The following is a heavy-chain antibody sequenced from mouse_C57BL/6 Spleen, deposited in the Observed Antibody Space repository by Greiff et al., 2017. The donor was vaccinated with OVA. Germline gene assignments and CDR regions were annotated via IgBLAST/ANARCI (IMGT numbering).Heavy chain of an antibody. D-gene: IGHD2-4*01. CDR3: TRYYDYDGYYAMDY. CDR2: ISSGGDYI. V-gene: IGHV5-9-1*02. CDR1: GFTFSSYA. Sequence: DVMLVESGEGLVKPGGSLKLSCAASGFTFSSYAMSWVRQTPEKRLEWVAYISSGGDYIYYADTVKGRFTISRDNARNTLYLQMSSLKSEDTAMYYCTRYYDYDGYYAMDYWGQGTSVTVSS. J-gene: IGHJ4*01.